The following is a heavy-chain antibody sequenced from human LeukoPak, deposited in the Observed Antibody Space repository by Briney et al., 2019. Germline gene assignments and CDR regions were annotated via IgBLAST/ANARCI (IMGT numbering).Heavy chain of an antibody. J-gene: IGHJ6*03. V-gene: IGHV1-69*13. Sequence: SVKVSCEASGGTFSSYAISWVRQAPGQGLEWMGGIIPIFGTANYAQKFQGRVTITADESTSTAYMELSSLRSEDTAVYYCARDPRDYGENYYYYYMDVWGKGTTVTVSS. CDR1: GGTFSSYA. D-gene: IGHD4-17*01. CDR2: IIPIFGTA. CDR3: ARDPRDYGENYYYYYMDV.